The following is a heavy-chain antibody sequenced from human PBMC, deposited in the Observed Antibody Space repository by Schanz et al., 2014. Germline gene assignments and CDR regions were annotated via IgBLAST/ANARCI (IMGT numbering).Heavy chain of an antibody. Sequence: VQLEQSGAEVKKPGSPVKVSCKSSGGTFSTYVVVCVRQAPGQGLEWMGRIIPIHGIVNYAQRFQDRVRITADKSTSTAYMELSSLRSDDTAVYYCARGGGPEDVFDIWGQGTILTVSS. J-gene: IGHJ3*02. V-gene: IGHV1-69*04. CDR2: IIPIHGIV. CDR3: ARGGGPEDVFDI. D-gene: IGHD5-12*01. CDR1: GGTFSTYV.